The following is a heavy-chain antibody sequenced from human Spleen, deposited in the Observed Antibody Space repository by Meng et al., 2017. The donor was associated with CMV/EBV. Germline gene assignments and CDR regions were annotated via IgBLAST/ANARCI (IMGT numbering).Heavy chain of an antibody. CDR3: TRGGGSAAW. CDR2: IHSDDKT. V-gene: IGHV3-66*01. D-gene: IGHD2-15*01. CDR1: GFTVSRIY. Sequence: ETLSLTCEASGFTVSRIYMAWVRQVPGKGLEWVSFIHSDDKTNYADSVKGRFTISRDNAKNSVYLQMNSLRVEETAVYYCTRGGGSAAWWGQGTLVTVSS. J-gene: IGHJ4*02.